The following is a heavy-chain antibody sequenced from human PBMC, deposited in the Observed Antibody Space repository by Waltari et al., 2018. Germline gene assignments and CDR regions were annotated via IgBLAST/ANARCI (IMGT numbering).Heavy chain of an antibody. CDR3: AKDPIVVVTAIFDY. V-gene: IGHV3-23*01. D-gene: IGHD2-21*02. J-gene: IGHJ4*02. CDR2: IIGSGGST. CDR1: GFPFSSYA. Sequence: EVQLLESGGGLVQPGGSLRLSCAASGFPFSSYAMSWVRQAPGKGLEWVSAIIGSGGSTYYADSVKGRFTISRDNSKNTLYLQMNSLRAEDTAVYYCAKDPIVVVTAIFDYWGQGTLVTVSS.